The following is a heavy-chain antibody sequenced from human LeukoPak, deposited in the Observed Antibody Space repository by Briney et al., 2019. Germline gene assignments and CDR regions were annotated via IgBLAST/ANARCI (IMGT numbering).Heavy chain of an antibody. CDR2: INHSGST. V-gene: IGHV4-34*01. Sequence: SETLSLTCAVYGGSFSGYYWSWIRQPPGKGLEWIGEINHSGSTNYNPSLKSRVTISVDTSKNQFSLKLSSGTAANTAVYYCARVRSRARITIFGVARNWFDPWGQGTLVTVSS. CDR3: ARVRSRARITIFGVARNWFDP. J-gene: IGHJ5*02. D-gene: IGHD3-3*01. CDR1: GGSFSGYY.